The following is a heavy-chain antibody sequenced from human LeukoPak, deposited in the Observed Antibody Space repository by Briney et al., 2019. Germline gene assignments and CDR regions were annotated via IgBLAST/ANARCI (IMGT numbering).Heavy chain of an antibody. CDR2: IWYDGSNK. CDR1: GFTFSSYG. D-gene: IGHD3-22*01. J-gene: IGHJ4*02. CDR3: ARGGYYYDSSGYVDY. Sequence: GSSLRLSCAASGFTFSSYGMHWVRQAPGKGLEWVAVIWYDGSNKYYADSVKGRFTISRDNSKNTLYLQMNSLRAEDTAVYYCARGGYYYDSSGYVDYWGQGTLVTVSS. V-gene: IGHV3-33*01.